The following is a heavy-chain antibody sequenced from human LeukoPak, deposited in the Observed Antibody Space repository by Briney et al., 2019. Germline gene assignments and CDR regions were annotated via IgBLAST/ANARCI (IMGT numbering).Heavy chain of an antibody. D-gene: IGHD3-10*01. V-gene: IGHV3-53*01. J-gene: IGHJ2*01. CDR3: ARVGDHFHWYLDL. CDR1: GFTVSTNY. CDR2: LYSGSDT. Sequence: GGSLRLSCAASGFTVSTNYMNWVRQAPGKGLEWVSILYSGSDTYYADSVKGRFTISRDSSKNILSPQMNNLRAEDTAVYYCARVGDHFHWYLDLWGRGTLVTVSP.